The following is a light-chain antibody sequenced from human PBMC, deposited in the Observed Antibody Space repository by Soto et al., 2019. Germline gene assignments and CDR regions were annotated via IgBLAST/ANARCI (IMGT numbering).Light chain of an antibody. V-gene: IGKV3-15*01. J-gene: IGKJ2*01. CDR1: QNVNRY. CDR2: GAS. CDR3: QQCNDWPAYT. Sequence: EIVMTQSPATLSVSPGERATLSCRASQNVNRYLAWYQQRPGQSPRLLIYGASTRATGVPARFSGSGSGTEFTLTISSVQSEDFAVYFCQQCNDWPAYTLGQGTKLEIK.